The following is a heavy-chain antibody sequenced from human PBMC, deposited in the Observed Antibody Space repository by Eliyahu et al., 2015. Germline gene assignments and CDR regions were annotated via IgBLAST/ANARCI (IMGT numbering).Heavy chain of an antibody. Sequence: EVQLVESGGGLVPPDRSLRLSCXASGFTYDDYGMHWVRLVPGKGLEWVSGISWNSGSIGYAASVKGRFTISRDNAKNSVYLQMDRLRPEDTALYYCVKDATLIPVAGAGWFDSWGQGTLVTVSS. CDR3: VKDATLIPVAGAGWFDS. CDR2: ISWNSGSI. V-gene: IGHV3-9*01. CDR1: GFTYDDYG. J-gene: IGHJ5*01. D-gene: IGHD6-19*01.